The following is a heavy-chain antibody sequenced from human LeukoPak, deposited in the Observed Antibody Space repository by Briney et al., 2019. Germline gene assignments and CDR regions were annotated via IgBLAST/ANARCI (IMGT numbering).Heavy chain of an antibody. CDR1: GFTFSNYA. V-gene: IGHV3-23*01. CDR3: ANTFYDFWSGYIHY. Sequence: GGSLRLSCVGAGFTFSNYAMTWVRQAPGKGLEWVSAISGSDGGTYYADSVVGRFTISRDNSKNTLYLQMNSLRAEDTAVYFCANTFYDFWSGYIHYWGQGTLVTVSS. D-gene: IGHD3-3*01. J-gene: IGHJ4*02. CDR2: ISGSDGGT.